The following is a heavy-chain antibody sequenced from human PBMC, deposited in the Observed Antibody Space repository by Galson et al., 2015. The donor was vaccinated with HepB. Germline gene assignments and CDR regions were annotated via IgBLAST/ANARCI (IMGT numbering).Heavy chain of an antibody. D-gene: IGHD4-23*01. J-gene: IGHJ4*02. CDR2: IRSKTYGGTT. V-gene: IGHV3-49*03. CDR1: GFTFGDFA. Sequence: SLRLSCAASGFTFGDFAMSWFRQAPGKGLEWVGFIRSKTYGGTTEYAASVEGRFTISGDDSKNIAYQQMNSLKTEDTAVYYCSRRGWRNSGWLDDYWGQGTLVTVSS. CDR3: SRRGWRNSGWLDDY.